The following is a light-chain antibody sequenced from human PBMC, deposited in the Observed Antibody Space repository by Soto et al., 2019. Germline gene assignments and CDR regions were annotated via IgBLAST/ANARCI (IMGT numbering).Light chain of an antibody. CDR1: SSDIGSYNL. J-gene: IGLJ3*02. CDR3: CPFAVVRTFFV. V-gene: IGLV2-23*02. CDR2: EVT. Sequence: QSALSQPASVSGSPGQSVTISCTGTSSDIGSYNLVSWYHHRPGQAPKLVIYEVTRRPSVDSNRFSGSKSGNTASLTIAGLQPDDEGDNFCCPFAVVRTFFVFGEGT.